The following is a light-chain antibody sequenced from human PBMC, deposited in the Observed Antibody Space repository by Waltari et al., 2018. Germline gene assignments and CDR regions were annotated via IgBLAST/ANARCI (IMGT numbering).Light chain of an antibody. CDR3: SSFTRATTLI. CDR1: SSDVGGYNS. J-gene: IGLJ2*01. CDR2: DVS. Sequence: QSALTQPASVSGSPGQSIAISCTGTSSDVGGYNSVSWYQQHPGTVPKLVFHDVSNRPSGVATRFSCSESGNTASLTLSGLQADDEADYYCSSFTRATTLIFGGGTKLTVL. V-gene: IGLV2-14*03.